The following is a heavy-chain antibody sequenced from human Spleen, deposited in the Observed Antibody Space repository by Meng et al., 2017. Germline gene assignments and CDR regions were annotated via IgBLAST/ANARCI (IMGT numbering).Heavy chain of an antibody. CDR3: ARGPEKLYSSSWNYWYFDL. D-gene: IGHD6-13*01. V-gene: IGHV4-34*01. J-gene: IGHJ2*01. Sequence: VAGPLKPSVTSSLTRVVYGGYFSGYYRGWIRQAPGKGLEWMGEINDSGSTNYNPFLKSRVTISVDTSKNQFSLKLSSVTAADTAVYYCARGPEKLYSSSWNYWYFDLWGRGTLVTVSS. CDR2: INDSGST. CDR1: GGYFSGYY.